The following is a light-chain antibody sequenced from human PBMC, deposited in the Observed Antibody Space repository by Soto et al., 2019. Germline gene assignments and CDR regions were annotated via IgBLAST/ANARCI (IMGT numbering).Light chain of an antibody. CDR2: DTT. CDR1: TGAGTNGHD. J-gene: IGLJ1*01. Sequence: QALVTQQPSLTVSPGGTGTLTCGSSTGAGTNGHDPYWFQQKPRQAPRTLIYDTTNSHSWTPARFSGSLLGGKAALTLSGAQPEDEAEYYCLLSYNGPYVFGTGTTVTVL. V-gene: IGLV7-46*01. CDR3: LLSYNGPYV.